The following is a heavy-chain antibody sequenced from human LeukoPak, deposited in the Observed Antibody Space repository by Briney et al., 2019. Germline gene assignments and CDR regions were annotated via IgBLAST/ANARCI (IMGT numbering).Heavy chain of an antibody. Sequence: GGSLRLSCETSGFAFSNYGMHWVRQATGKGLEWVAFLRYDGSTKYYADSVKGRFTISRDNSKNTLYLQMNSLRPEDTAVYCCANGYEFESWGQGALVTVSS. J-gene: IGHJ4*02. CDR3: ANGYEFES. CDR2: LRYDGSTK. CDR1: GFAFSNYG. D-gene: IGHD2-2*01. V-gene: IGHV3-30*02.